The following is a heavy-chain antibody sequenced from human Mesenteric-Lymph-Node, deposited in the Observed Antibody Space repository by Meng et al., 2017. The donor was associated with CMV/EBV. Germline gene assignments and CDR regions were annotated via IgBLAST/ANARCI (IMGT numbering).Heavy chain of an antibody. J-gene: IGHJ4*02. V-gene: IGHV3-13*04. CDR1: GFTFSSYD. Sequence: GGSLRLSCAASGFTFSSYDMHWVRQATGKGLEWVSAIGAGGDTYYPGSVKGRFTISRDNAKNSLYLQMNSLRAEDTAVYYCARVLAARPDYWGQGTLVTVSS. D-gene: IGHD6-6*01. CDR3: ARVLAARPDY. CDR2: IGAGGDT.